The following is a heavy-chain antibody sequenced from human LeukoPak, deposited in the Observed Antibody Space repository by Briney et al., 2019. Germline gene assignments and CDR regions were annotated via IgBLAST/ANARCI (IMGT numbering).Heavy chain of an antibody. CDR3: AREVGYAGVDY. Sequence: PGGSLRLSCAASGFTFSSYTMKWVRQAPGKGLEWVSSISSSSSYIHYADSVKGRFTISRDNAKNSLYLQMNSLRAEDTAVYYCAREVGYAGVDYWGQGTLVTVSA. CDR1: GFTFSSYT. J-gene: IGHJ4*02. V-gene: IGHV3-21*01. CDR2: ISSSSSYI. D-gene: IGHD5-12*01.